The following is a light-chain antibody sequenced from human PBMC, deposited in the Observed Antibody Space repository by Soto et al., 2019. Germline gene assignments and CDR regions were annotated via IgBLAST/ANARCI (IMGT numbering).Light chain of an antibody. CDR2: GAS. J-gene: IGKJ2*01. V-gene: IGKV3-15*01. Sequence: EIVMTQSPATLSVSPGERATLSCRASQGVSSNLAWYQQKPGQAPRLLIYGASTRATGIPARFSGSGSGTEFTLTISSLQSEDFAVYYCPQYRTFGQGTKLEIK. CDR1: QGVSSN. CDR3: PQYRT.